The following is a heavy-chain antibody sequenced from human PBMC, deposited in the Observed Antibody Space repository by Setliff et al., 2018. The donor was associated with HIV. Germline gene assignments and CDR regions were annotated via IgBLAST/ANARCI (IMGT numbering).Heavy chain of an antibody. V-gene: IGHV3-33*08. CDR3: ARDRIIGRGYTIRYYYMDV. CDR1: GRTFRTYG. J-gene: IGHJ6*03. D-gene: IGHD3-16*02. Sequence: GGSLRLSCGDSGRTFRTYGMHWVRQAPGAGLESVAFISSDGGDKKYAGLVKGRFTISRDNQWNTLSLQMNSLRAEDTAVYYCARDRIIGRGYTIRYYYMDVWGKGTTVTVSS. CDR2: ISSDGGDK.